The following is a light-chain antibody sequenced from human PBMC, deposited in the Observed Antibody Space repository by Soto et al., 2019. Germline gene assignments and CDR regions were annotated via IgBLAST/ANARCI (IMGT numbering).Light chain of an antibody. CDR2: GAS. CDR1: QSVSSSY. Sequence: EIVLTQSPGTLSLSPGERATLSCRASQSVSSSYLAWYQQKPGQAPRLLIYGASSRATGIPDRFSGSGYGTDFTLTISRLEPEDFAVYYCQQYGSSTGTVGQGTKVEI. J-gene: IGKJ1*01. CDR3: QQYGSSTGT. V-gene: IGKV3-20*01.